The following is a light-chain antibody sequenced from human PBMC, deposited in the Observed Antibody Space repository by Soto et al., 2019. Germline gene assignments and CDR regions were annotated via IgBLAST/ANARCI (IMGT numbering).Light chain of an antibody. Sequence: EIVLTQSPGTLSLSPGERATLSCRASQSVSSSYLAWYQQKPGQAPRLLIYGASSRATGIPDRFSGSGSGTDFTLTISRLEAEDCAVDYCQQYGSSPPITFGQGTRLEIK. CDR1: QSVSSSY. V-gene: IGKV3-20*01. J-gene: IGKJ5*01. CDR2: GAS. CDR3: QQYGSSPPIT.